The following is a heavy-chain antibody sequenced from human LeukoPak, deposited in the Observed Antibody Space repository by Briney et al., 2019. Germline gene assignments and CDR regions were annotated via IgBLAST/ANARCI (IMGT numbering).Heavy chain of an antibody. CDR3: AREAFEGCSGGSCYSGTGY. J-gene: IGHJ4*02. Sequence: GASVKVSCKASGYTFTSYAMNWVRQAPGQGLKWMGWINTNTGNPTCAQGFTGRFVFSLDTSVSTAYLQISSLKAEDTAVYYCAREAFEGCSGGSCYSGTGYWGQGTLVTVSS. CDR1: GYTFTSYA. V-gene: IGHV7-4-1*02. D-gene: IGHD2-15*01. CDR2: INTNTGNP.